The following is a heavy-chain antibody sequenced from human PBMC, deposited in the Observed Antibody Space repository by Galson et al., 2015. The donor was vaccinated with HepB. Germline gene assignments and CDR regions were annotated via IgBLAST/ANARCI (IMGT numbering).Heavy chain of an antibody. CDR3: ARILPYCSSTSCYLIDY. CDR1: GYTFTSYG. CDR2: ISAYNGNT. J-gene: IGHJ4*02. Sequence: SVKVSCKASGYTFTSYGISWVRQAPGQGLEWMGWISAYNGNTNYAQKLQGRVTMTTDTSTSTAYMELRSLRSDDTAVYYCARILPYCSSTSCYLIDYWGQGTLVTVSS. V-gene: IGHV1-18*01. D-gene: IGHD2-2*01.